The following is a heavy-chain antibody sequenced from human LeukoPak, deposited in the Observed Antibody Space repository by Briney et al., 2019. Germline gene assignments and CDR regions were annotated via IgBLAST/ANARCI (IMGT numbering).Heavy chain of an antibody. CDR1: GVSVTTSGVR. Sequence: SGPTLVNPTQALTLTCTFCGVSVTTSGVRVGWIRQPSGKALEWLTLICWHDDKLYRLSLKCRLTIAKGTSQTEVVLTMTNMDPVDTATYYCAQSDRITTYYAGSGSPPWFHYWGQGTLVTVSS. D-gene: IGHD3-22*01. CDR3: AQSDRITTYYAGSGSPPWFHY. V-gene: IGHV2-5*01. J-gene: IGHJ4*02. CDR2: ICWHDDK.